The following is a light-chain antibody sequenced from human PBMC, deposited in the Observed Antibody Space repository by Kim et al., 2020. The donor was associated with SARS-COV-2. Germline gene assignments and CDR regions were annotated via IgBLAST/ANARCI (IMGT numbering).Light chain of an antibody. CDR3: QQGYSTPLA. CDR1: QSISNC. J-gene: IGKJ1*01. Sequence: ASVGDRITITCRASQSISNCLNWFHQKPGKAPKLLIFAASTLQSGVPSRFSGTGSGTDFTLTISSLQPEDSAIYYCQQGYSTPLAFGQGTKVDIK. V-gene: IGKV1-39*01. CDR2: AAS.